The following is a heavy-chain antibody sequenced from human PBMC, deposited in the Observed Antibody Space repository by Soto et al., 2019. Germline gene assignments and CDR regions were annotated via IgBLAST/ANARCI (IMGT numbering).Heavy chain of an antibody. CDR2: IYRSGST. D-gene: IGHD2-2*01. J-gene: IGHJ6*02. Sequence: SETLSLTCAVYGGSISSNKWWSWVRQPPGKGLEWIGEIYRSGSTNYNPSLKSRVTISLDKSKNQFSLKLTSVTAADSAVYYCARDDHIVVVPTSLGAMDVWGQGTTVTVSS. CDR1: GGSISSNKW. CDR3: ARDDHIVVVPTSLGAMDV. V-gene: IGHV4-4*02.